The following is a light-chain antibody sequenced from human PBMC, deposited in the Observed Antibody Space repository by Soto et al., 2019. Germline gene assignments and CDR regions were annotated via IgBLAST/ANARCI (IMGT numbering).Light chain of an antibody. Sequence: DIQMTQSPSSLSASVGDRVTIICRASQSVSTRLAWYQQKPGKAPKVLIYDASSWAGGVPSRFTGSGSGTEFTLTINRLQPDDFATYYCQHYNSYSFGQGTKVDIK. V-gene: IGKV1-5*02. J-gene: IGKJ1*01. CDR2: DAS. CDR1: QSVSTR. CDR3: QHYNSYS.